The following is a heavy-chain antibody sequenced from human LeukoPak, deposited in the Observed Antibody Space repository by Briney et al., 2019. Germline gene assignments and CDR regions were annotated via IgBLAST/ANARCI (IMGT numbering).Heavy chain of an antibody. D-gene: IGHD1-26*01. J-gene: IGHJ3*02. CDR2: ISGSGGST. Sequence: GGSLRLSCAASGFTFSSYAMSWVRQAPGKGLEWVSAISGSGGSTYYADSVKGRFTISRDNSRNTLYLQMNSLRAEDTAVYYCAKDGWELRAAFDIWGQGTMVTVSS. V-gene: IGHV3-23*01. CDR3: AKDGWELRAAFDI. CDR1: GFTFSSYA.